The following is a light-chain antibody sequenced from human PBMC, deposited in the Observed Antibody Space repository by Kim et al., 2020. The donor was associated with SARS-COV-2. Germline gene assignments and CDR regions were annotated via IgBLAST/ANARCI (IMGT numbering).Light chain of an antibody. V-gene: IGLV2-14*03. Sequence: QSALTQPASVSGSPGQSITISCTGTSSDVVDYNYVCWYQHHPVRGPRLIVFDVIERPTGVSSRYSGSRSGNTASLTISGLQTEDEADYYCSSYTSSRFLIFGGGTQLTVL. J-gene: IGLJ2*01. CDR1: SSDVVDYNY. CDR2: DVI. CDR3: SSYTSSRFLI.